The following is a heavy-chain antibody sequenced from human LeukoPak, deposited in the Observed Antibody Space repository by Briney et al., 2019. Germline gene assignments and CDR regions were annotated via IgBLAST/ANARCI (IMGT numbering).Heavy chain of an antibody. V-gene: IGHV3-21*01. CDR2: ISSSSSYI. CDR1: GFTFSSYE. Sequence: TGGSLRLSCAASGFTFSSYEMNWVRQAPGKGLEWVSSISSSSSYIYYADSVKGRFTISRDNAKNSLYLQMNSLRAEDTAVYYCASSKGFDYWGQGTLVTVSS. J-gene: IGHJ4*02. CDR3: ASSKGFDY.